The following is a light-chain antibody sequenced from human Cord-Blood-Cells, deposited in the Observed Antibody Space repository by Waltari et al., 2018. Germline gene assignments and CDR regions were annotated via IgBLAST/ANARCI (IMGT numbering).Light chain of an antibody. CDR2: DVS. CDR1: SSAVGGYNY. CDR3: SSYTSSSTVV. J-gene: IGLJ2*01. Sequence: QSALTQPASVSGSPGQSLTISCTGTSSAVGGYNYVSWYQQHPGKAPKLMIYDVSNRPSGVSNRFSGSKSGNTASLTISGLQAEDEADYYCSSYTSSSTVVFGGGTKLTVL. V-gene: IGLV2-14*01.